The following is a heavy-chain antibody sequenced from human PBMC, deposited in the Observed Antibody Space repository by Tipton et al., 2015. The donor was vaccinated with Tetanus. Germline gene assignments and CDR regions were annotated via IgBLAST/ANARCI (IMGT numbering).Heavy chain of an antibody. V-gene: IGHV3-48*02. Sequence: SLRLSCAGSGFSFRDFGMNWVRQAPGKGLEWISYISYSSTSIYYAGSVKGRFAVSRDNAESSLYLQMNTLRDDDTAVYYCARRGEARANWCDSWGHGTQVTVSS. CDR3: ARRGEARANWCDS. CDR2: ISYSSTSI. J-gene: IGHJ5*01. D-gene: IGHD2-21*01. CDR1: GFSFRDFG.